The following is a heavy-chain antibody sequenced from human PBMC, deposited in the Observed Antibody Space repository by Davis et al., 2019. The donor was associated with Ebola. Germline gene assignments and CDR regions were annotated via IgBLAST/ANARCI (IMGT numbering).Heavy chain of an antibody. D-gene: IGHD3-3*01. V-gene: IGHV1-18*01. CDR3: VKDFWSDDPGY. CDR1: GYTFISSA. CDR2: SSTSTGNT. Sequence: ASVKVSCKASGYTFISSAISWVRQAPGQGLEWMGWSSTSTGNTHYAQKFQGRVTMTTDTYTSTAYMELRSLRSDDTAMYYCVKDFWSDDPGYWGQGTLVTVSS. J-gene: IGHJ4*02.